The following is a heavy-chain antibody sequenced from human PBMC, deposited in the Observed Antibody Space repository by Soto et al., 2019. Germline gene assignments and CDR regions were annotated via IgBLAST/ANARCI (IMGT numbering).Heavy chain of an antibody. D-gene: IGHD3-3*02. CDR1: GVSISSGNYY. Sequence: QVQLQESGPGLVKPSQTLSLTCTVSGVSISSGNYYWSWIRQPQGKGLEWIGYIYYSGGTYYNPSLKSRISMSVDTSESQFSLTLTSVSAADTAVYYCARMIVAFMDFDYWGQGTLVTVSS. CDR2: IYYSGGT. CDR3: ARMIVAFMDFDY. V-gene: IGHV4-31*03. J-gene: IGHJ4*02.